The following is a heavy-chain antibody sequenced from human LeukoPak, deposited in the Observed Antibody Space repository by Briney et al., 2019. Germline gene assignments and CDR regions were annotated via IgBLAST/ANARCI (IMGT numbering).Heavy chain of an antibody. V-gene: IGHV5-51*01. CDR3: SRQGCTTTSCHTIDS. J-gene: IGHJ4*02. D-gene: IGHD2-2*02. Sequence: GESLKISCKGSGYIFTNSWIGWVRQMPGKGLELMGIINPADSERRYSPSFQGQVTISVDKSISTAYLQWSSLKASDTAMYYCSRQGCTTTSCHTIDSWGQGSLVTVSS. CDR2: INPADSER. CDR1: GYIFTNSW.